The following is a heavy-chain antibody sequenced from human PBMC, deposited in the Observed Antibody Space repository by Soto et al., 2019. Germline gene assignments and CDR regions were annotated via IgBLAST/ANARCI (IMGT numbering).Heavy chain of an antibody. D-gene: IGHD6-13*01. CDR1: GGSISSSSYY. CDR2: IYYSGST. V-gene: IGHV4-39*01. J-gene: IGHJ3*02. Sequence: SETLSLTCTVSGGSISSSSYYWGWIRQPPGKGLEWIGSIYYSGSTYYNPSLRSRVTISVDTSKNQFSLKLSSVTAADTAVYYCVRQAYEQQLGGDAFDIWGQGTMVTVSS. CDR3: VRQAYEQQLGGDAFDI.